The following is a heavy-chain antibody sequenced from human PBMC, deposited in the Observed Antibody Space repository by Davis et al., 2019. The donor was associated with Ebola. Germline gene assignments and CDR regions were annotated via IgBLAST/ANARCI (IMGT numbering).Heavy chain of an antibody. D-gene: IGHD3-3*01. CDR2: ISWNSGSI. CDR1: GFTFQDYA. V-gene: IGHV3-9*01. J-gene: IGHJ6*02. Sequence: SLKISCAASGFTFQDYAMHWVRQAPGKGLEWVSGISWNSGSIGYADSVKGRFTISSDNAKNSLYLQMNSLRAEDTDLYYCAKDGVLESHGMDVWGQGTTVTVSS. CDR3: AKDGVLESHGMDV.